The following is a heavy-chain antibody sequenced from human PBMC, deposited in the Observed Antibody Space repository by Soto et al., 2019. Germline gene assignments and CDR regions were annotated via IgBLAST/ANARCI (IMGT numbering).Heavy chain of an antibody. Sequence: QPVGSLRLSCAASGFTFTSYAMSWVRQAPGKGLEWVSIISGSAGRTYYADSVKGRFSISRDNSKNTLYLHMNSLRAEDTAIYYCAKVTSARVFYFGLDVWGQGTTVTVSS. CDR1: GFTFTSYA. D-gene: IGHD2-2*01. CDR3: AKVTSARVFYFGLDV. J-gene: IGHJ6*02. CDR2: ISGSAGRT. V-gene: IGHV3-23*01.